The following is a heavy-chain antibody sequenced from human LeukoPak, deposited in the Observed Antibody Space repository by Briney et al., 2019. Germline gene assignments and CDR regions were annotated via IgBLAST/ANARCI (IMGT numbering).Heavy chain of an antibody. Sequence: PSETLSLTCTVSGGSISTSYYYWVWIRQPPGRGLEWIAAVSFSGTSYYNPSLQTRLTVSKDTSRNQFSLRLSSVTAADTAVYFCAGHDGQLAPPRHWGQGTLVTVSS. D-gene: IGHD6-6*01. CDR1: GGSISTSYYY. CDR2: VSFSGTS. J-gene: IGHJ4*02. CDR3: AGHDGQLAPPRH. V-gene: IGHV4-39*01.